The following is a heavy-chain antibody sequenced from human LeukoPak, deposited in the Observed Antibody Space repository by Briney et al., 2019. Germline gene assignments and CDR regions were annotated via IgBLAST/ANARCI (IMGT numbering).Heavy chain of an antibody. D-gene: IGHD4-17*01. CDR3: AKDRDGDHVLYYFDY. J-gene: IGHJ4*02. V-gene: IGHV3-23*01. Sequence: PGGSLRLSCAASGFTFSSYAMSWVRQAPGKGLEWVSAISGSGGSTYYADSVKGRFTISRDNSKNTLYLQMNSLRAEDTAVYYCAKDRDGDHVLYYFDYWGQGTLVTVSS. CDR2: ISGSGGST. CDR1: GFTFSSYA.